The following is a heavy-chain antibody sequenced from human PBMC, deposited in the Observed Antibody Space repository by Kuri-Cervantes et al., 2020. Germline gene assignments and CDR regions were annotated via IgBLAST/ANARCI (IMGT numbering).Heavy chain of an antibody. CDR2: INHSGST. J-gene: IGHJ5*02. CDR3: ARGSPLGQNWFDP. CDR1: GGSFSGYH. Sequence: SQTLSLTCAVYGGSFSGYHWSWIRQPPGKGLEWIGEINHSGSTNYNPSLKSRVTISVDTSKNQFSLKLSSVTAADTAVYYCARGSPLGQNWFDPWGQGTLVTVSS. V-gene: IGHV4-34*01.